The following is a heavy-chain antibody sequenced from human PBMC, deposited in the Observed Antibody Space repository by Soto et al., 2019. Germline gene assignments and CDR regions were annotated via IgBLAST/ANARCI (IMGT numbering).Heavy chain of an antibody. CDR3: ARWLGDSSALYDYYYGMDV. J-gene: IGHJ6*02. Sequence: GESLKISCKASGYTFTNYWIGWVRQMPGKGLEWMGIIYPANSDTRYSPSFQGQVTMTADKSISTAYLRWSSLKASDTAIYYCARWLGDSSALYDYYYGMDVWGQGTTVTVSS. CDR1: GYTFTNYW. V-gene: IGHV5-51*01. D-gene: IGHD3-22*01. CDR2: IYPANSDT.